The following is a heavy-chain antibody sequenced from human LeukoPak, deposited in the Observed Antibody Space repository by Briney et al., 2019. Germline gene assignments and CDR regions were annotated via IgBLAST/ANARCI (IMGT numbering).Heavy chain of an antibody. D-gene: IGHD3-3*01. CDR1: GFTFSSYA. CDR2: ISGSGGST. V-gene: IGHV3-23*01. J-gene: IGHJ4*02. CDR3: AKRETTVEWLLLFDY. Sequence: PGGSLRLSCAASGFTFSSYAMSWVRQAPGKGLEWVSTISGSGGSTYYADSVKGRFTISRDNSKNTLYLQMNSLRAEDTAVYCCAKRETTVEWLLLFDYWGQGTLVTVSS.